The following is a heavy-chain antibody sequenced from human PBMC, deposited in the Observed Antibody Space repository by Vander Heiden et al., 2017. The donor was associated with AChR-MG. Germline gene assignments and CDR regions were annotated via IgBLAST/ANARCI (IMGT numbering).Heavy chain of an antibody. CDR3: ARAPGREEASSGFDY. J-gene: IGHJ4*02. D-gene: IGHD3-10*01. CDR1: GGSINNYF. V-gene: IGHV4-59*01. CDR2: MYYSGST. Sequence: QVQLQESGPRLVKPSETLSLTCTVSGGSINNYFWSWIRQPPGQGLEWIGYMYYSGSTNSNPSLKSRVTISLDTSTNQFSLKLNSVTAADTAVYYCARAPGREEASSGFDYWGQGTLVTVSS.